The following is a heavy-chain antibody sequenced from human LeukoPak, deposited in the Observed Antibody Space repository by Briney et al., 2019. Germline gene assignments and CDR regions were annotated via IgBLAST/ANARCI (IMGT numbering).Heavy chain of an antibody. CDR2: VNLQGST. V-gene: IGHV4-4*02. J-gene: IGHJ4*02. CDR1: GGSITNTNW. CDR3: AREGGPYRPLDY. Sequence: SGTLSLTCGVSGGSITNTNWTWVRQLPGKGLEWIGEVNLQGSTNYNPSLMGRVAIAVDTSENHISLQLTSVTAADTAVYYCAREGGPYRPLDYSGQGTLVTVSS.